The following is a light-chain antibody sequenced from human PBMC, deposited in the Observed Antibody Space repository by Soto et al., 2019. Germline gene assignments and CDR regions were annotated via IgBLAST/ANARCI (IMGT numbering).Light chain of an antibody. J-gene: IGKJ1*01. CDR3: QQYGGSPPET. CDR1: QSVSSNY. Sequence: EIVLTQFPGTLSLSPGERATLSCRASQSVSSNYLAWYQQKPGQAPRLLIYGASSRATGIPDRFSGSGSGTDFTLTISRLEPEDFAVYYCQQYGGSPPETFGQGTKVEF. CDR2: GAS. V-gene: IGKV3-20*01.